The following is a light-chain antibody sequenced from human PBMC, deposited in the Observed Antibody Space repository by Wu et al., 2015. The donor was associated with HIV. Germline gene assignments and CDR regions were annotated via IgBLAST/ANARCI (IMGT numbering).Light chain of an antibody. CDR1: QSISDN. J-gene: IGKJ5*01. CDR2: DAS. V-gene: IGKV3-15*01. CDR3: QQYNNWIT. Sequence: EIVMTQSPATLPVSPGDRATLSCRASQSISDNLAWYQQRPGQAPRLLIYDASTRATGIAARFTGSGSGTEFTLTINSMQSEDYAVYFCQQYNNWITFGQGTRLEIK.